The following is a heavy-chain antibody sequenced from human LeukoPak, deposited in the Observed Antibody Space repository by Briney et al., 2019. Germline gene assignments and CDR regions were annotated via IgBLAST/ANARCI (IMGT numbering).Heavy chain of an antibody. V-gene: IGHV3-23*01. CDR2: ISGSGDKT. CDR1: GFTFSKYV. J-gene: IGHJ3*02. D-gene: IGHD5-12*01. Sequence: GGSVRLSCAASGFTFSKYVLSWVRQAPGQGLEWVSEISGSGDKTYYADSVKGRFTISRDNSKTTVNLQMNSLRVEDTAMYYCAKVFSYRGDDAFDIWGQGTMVTVSS. CDR3: AKVFSYRGDDAFDI.